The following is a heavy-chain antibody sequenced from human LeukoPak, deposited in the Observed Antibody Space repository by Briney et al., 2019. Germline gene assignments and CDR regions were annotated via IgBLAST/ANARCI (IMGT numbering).Heavy chain of an antibody. Sequence: SESLSLTCTVAGGSISSYYWSWIRQPPGKGLEWIGYIYYSGSTTYNPSLKSRVTISVDTSKNQFSLQLGSVSAADTAVYYCARDIGQQLRWFDPWGQGTLVTVSS. CDR3: ARDIGQQLRWFDP. CDR1: GGSISSYY. V-gene: IGHV4-59*01. J-gene: IGHJ5*02. CDR2: IYYSGST. D-gene: IGHD6-13*01.